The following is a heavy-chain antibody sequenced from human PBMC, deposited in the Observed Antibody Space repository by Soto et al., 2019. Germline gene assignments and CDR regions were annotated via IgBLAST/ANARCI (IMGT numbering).Heavy chain of an antibody. V-gene: IGHV3-23*01. CDR1: GFTFSTYA. D-gene: IGHD1-26*01. CDR3: VKGQSSTWSQTGGTDV. CDR2: IDDSGVGT. Sequence: EVQLLESGGGLVQPGGSLRLSCAASGFTFSTYAMTWVRQAPGKGLEWVSGIDDSGVGTYYADSVKGRLTISRDNSKNMLYLQMGSLRAEDTAVYYCVKGQSSTWSQTGGTDVWGQGTTVTVSS. J-gene: IGHJ6*02.